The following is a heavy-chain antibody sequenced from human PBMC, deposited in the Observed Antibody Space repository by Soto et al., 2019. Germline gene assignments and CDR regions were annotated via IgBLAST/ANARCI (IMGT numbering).Heavy chain of an antibody. CDR1: GYTFTSYD. CDR2: MNPNSGNT. D-gene: IGHD6-13*01. J-gene: IGHJ6*02. V-gene: IGHV1-8*01. CDR3: ARDLFISSSDLLAAAGPGGMDV. Sequence: ASVKVSCKASGYTFTSYDINWVRQATGQGLEWMGWMNPNSGNTGYAQKFQGRVTMTRNTSISTAYMELSSLRSEDTATYYCARDLFISSSDLLAAAGPGGMDVWGQGTTVTVSS.